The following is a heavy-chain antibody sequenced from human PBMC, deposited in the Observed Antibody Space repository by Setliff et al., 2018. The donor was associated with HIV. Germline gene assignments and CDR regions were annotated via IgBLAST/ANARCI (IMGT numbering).Heavy chain of an antibody. CDR2: IYYGST. CDR3: ARRRCSAASCPDNSWNWLDP. D-gene: IGHD2-15*01. V-gene: IGHV4-39*01. J-gene: IGHJ5*02. CDR1: GGSISSSSYY. Sequence: PSETLSLTCTVSGGSISSSSYYWGWIRQPPGKGLEWIGSIYYGSTHYNPSFEGRVTISVDTSKNQFSLKLRSVTAADTAMYYCARRRCSAASCPDNSWNWLDPWGQGTLVTVSS.